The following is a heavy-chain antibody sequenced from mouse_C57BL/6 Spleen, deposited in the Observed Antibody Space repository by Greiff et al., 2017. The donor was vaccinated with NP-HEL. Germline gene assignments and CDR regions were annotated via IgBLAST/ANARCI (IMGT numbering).Heavy chain of an antibody. D-gene: IGHD2-1*01. J-gene: IGHJ4*01. CDR1: GFSLTSYG. V-gene: IGHV2-6-1*01. CDR3: ARHGHYGKKDDAMDD. CDR2: IWSDGST. Sequence: QVQLKESGPGLVAPSQSLSITCTVSGFSLTSYGVHWVRQPPGKGLEWLVVIWSDGSTTYNSALKSRLSISKDNSKSQVFLKMNSLQTDDTAMYYCARHGHYGKKDDAMDDRGQGTSVTVSS.